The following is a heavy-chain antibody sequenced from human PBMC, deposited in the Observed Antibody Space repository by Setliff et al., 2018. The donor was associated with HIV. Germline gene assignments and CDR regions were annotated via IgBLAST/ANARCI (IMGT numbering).Heavy chain of an antibody. D-gene: IGHD3-22*01. Sequence: SETLSLTCAVYGGSFSGYFWTWIRQSPHKSLEWIGDIDHGGDTNYNPSLKSRVTISLDTSKNQFSLKLTSVTAADTAVYYCARVGDFYDGSGHYSVLDAFDMWGHGTKVTVS. CDR2: IDHGGDT. CDR3: ARVGDFYDGSGHYSVLDAFDM. V-gene: IGHV4-34*01. CDR1: GGSFSGYF. J-gene: IGHJ3*02.